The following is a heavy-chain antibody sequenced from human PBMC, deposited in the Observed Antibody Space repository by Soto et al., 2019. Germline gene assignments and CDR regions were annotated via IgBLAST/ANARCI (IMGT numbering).Heavy chain of an antibody. D-gene: IGHD2-2*01. CDR2: IYYSGNT. J-gene: IGHJ4*02. Sequence: PSETLSLTCTVSSGSISSYYWNWIRQPPGKGLEWIGSIYYSGNTNYSPSLKSRVTISVDTSKKQFSLKLTSVTAADTAVYYCARGYCSSTSCYEFDYWGQGTLVTVSS. CDR3: ARGYCSSTSCYEFDY. V-gene: IGHV4-59*01. CDR1: SGSISSYY.